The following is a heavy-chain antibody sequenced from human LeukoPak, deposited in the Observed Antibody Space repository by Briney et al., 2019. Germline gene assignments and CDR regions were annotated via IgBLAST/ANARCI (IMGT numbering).Heavy chain of an antibody. CDR3: ASLDTAKQPLANH. CDR2: IREERGQE. CDR1: GLTVSNHW. D-gene: IGHD5-18*01. J-gene: IGHJ5*02. V-gene: IGHV3-7*03. Sequence: GGSLRLSCVASGLTVSNHWMSWVRQAPGKGLEWVANIREERGQEYYVDSVKGRFTISKNSAKNSLYLQMNTLRVEDTAMYHRASLDTAKQPLANHWGQGTLVTVSS.